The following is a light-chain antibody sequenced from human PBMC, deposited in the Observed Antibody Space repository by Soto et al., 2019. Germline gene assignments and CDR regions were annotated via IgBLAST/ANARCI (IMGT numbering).Light chain of an antibody. CDR2: GAS. V-gene: IGKV3-15*01. CDR3: QQYNNWPRT. CDR1: QSVSSSY. J-gene: IGKJ1*01. Sequence: IVLTQSAATMSLSPGERATLSCRASQSVSSSYLAWYQQRPGQAPRLLIYGASSRATGIPARFSGSGSGTEFTLTINSLQSEDFAVYYCQQYNNWPRTFGQGTKVDIK.